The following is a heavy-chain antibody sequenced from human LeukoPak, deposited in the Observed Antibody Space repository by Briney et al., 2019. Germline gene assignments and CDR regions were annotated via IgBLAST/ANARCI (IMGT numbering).Heavy chain of an antibody. Sequence: PSETLSLTCTVSGGSISSYSWSWIRQPAGKGLEWIGRIYTSGSTNYNPSLKSRVTMSVDTSKNHFSLKLSSVTAADTAVYYCARDYDILTAYPPTQLFDPWGQGTLVTVSS. CDR2: IYTSGST. CDR3: ARDYDILTAYPPTQLFDP. J-gene: IGHJ5*02. CDR1: GGSISSYS. V-gene: IGHV4-4*07. D-gene: IGHD3-9*01.